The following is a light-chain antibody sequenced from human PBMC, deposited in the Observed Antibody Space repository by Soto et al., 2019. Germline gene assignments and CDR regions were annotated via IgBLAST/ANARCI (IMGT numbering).Light chain of an antibody. CDR2: HAS. CDR1: QSISNW. J-gene: IGKJ1*01. V-gene: IGKV1-5*01. Sequence: MKQSPATLSGSVGDRVTITCRASQSISNWLAWYQQKPGTAPKLLIYHASTLESGVPSRFSGSGSGTGFTLTISSLQPDDFATYYCQQYDNYSWTFGQGTKVDIK. CDR3: QQYDNYSWT.